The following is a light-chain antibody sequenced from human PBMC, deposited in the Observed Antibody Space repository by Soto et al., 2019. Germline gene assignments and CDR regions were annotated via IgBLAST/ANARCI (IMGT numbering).Light chain of an antibody. CDR2: GAS. CDR3: QQYSDWWT. J-gene: IGKJ1*01. V-gene: IGKV3-15*01. CDR1: QSVSNN. Sequence: EIVMTQPPATLSVSPGEGATLSCRASQSVSNNLAWYQQKTGQAPRLLVYGASSRASGIPARFSGSGSVTEFTLTISSLQSEDFAVYYCQQYSDWWTFGQGTKVDIK.